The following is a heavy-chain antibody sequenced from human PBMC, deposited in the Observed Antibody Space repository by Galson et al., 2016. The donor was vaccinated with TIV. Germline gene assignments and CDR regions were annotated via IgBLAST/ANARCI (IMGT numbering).Heavy chain of an antibody. CDR2: IYPGDFDT. CDR1: GYSFTTHW. J-gene: IGHJ6*03. V-gene: IGHV5-51*03. Sequence: QSGAEVKQSGESLKISCKASGYSFTTHWIGWVRQMPGKGLEWMGIIYPGDFDTRYSPSFQGQVTISADKSISTAYLQWSALRASDTAMYYCARSPADPQYSYYYIDVWGKGTTVTVSS. CDR3: ARSPADPQYSYYYIDV.